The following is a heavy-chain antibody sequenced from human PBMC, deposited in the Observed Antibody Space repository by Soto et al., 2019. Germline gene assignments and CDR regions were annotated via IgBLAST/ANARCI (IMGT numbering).Heavy chain of an antibody. CDR2: ISGDGSTI. CDR3: ARGYGETNYSAIGC. V-gene: IGHV3-74*01. Sequence: EVQLVESGGDLVQPGGSLRLSCAASGFTFSSYWMHWVRQAPGKGRVWVSRISGDGSTINYADSVEGRFTISRDNAKNTLYLQMKSLRAEDTSVYYCARGYGETNYSAIGCWGQGTLVTVSS. J-gene: IGHJ4*02. D-gene: IGHD5-18*01. CDR1: GFTFSSYW.